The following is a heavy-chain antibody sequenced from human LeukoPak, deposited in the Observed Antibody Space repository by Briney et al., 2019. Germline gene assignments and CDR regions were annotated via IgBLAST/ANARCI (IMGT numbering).Heavy chain of an antibody. J-gene: IGHJ4*02. CDR2: ISAKNGNT. CDR1: GYTFTNYG. Sequence: GASVKVSCKASGYTFTNYGVTWVRQVPGQGLEWMGWISAKNGNTKYEQKVQGRVTVTIDRSTDTAYMELNSLRFDDTAVYYCARAPPGYNNEWDFDYWGQGTLVTVSS. CDR3: ARAPPGYNNEWDFDY. V-gene: IGHV1-18*04. D-gene: IGHD5-24*01.